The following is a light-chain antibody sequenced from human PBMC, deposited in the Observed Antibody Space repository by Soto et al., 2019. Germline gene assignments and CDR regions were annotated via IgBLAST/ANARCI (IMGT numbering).Light chain of an antibody. CDR1: SSDVGSYNS. J-gene: IGLJ1*01. Sequence: QSALAQPASVSGSPGQSLASSCTGTSSDVGSYNSVSWYQQYPGKAPTLMIHDVSNRPSGVSDRFSGSKSGNTASLTISGLQAEDEADYYCSSFTSSSSYVFGSGTKLTVL. CDR3: SSFTSSSSYV. V-gene: IGLV2-14*03. CDR2: DVS.